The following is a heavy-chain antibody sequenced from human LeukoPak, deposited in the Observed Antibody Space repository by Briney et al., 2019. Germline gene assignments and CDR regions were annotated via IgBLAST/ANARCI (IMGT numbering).Heavy chain of an antibody. J-gene: IGHJ6*03. V-gene: IGHV1-2*02. D-gene: IGHD1-1*01. Sequence: ASVKVSCKASGYTFTGYYMHWVRQAPGQGLEWMGWINPNSGGTNYAQKFQGRVTVTRDTSISTAYMELSRLRSDDTAVYYCAREGPGTTGTTTYYYYMDVWGKGTTVTVSS. CDR2: INPNSGGT. CDR1: GYTFTGYY. CDR3: AREGPGTTGTTTYYYYMDV.